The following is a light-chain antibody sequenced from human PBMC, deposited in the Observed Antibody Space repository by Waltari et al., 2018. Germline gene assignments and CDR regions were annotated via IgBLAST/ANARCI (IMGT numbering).Light chain of an antibody. V-gene: IGLV1-51*01. CDR3: ATWDSSLTAEV. Sequence: HSVLTQLPSLSAAPGQKVTISCPGSGSNIGRNYVYWYRQLPGTAPKLLIYDNYRRPSGIPDRFSDSKSGTSATLDITGLQTGDEADYYCATWDSSLTAEVFGGGTKLTVL. J-gene: IGLJ2*01. CDR1: GSNIGRNY. CDR2: DNY.